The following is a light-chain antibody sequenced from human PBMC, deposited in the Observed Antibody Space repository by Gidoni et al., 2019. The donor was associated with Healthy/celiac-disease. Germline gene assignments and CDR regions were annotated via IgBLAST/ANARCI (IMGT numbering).Light chain of an antibody. CDR1: ALPKQY. V-gene: IGLV3-25*03. J-gene: IGLJ3*02. Sequence: YELTQPPSVSVSPGQTARITCSGDALPKQYAYWYQQKPGQAPVLVIYKDSERPSGIPERFSGSSSGTTVTLTISGVQAEDEADYYCQSADSSGTYQVFGGGTKLTVL. CDR2: KDS. CDR3: QSADSSGTYQV.